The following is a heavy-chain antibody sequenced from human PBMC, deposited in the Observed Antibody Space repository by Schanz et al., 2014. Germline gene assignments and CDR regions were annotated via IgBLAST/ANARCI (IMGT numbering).Heavy chain of an antibody. CDR3: AKDAPYPFDL. V-gene: IGHV3-64*04. J-gene: IGHJ2*01. Sequence: VQLVESGGGLVQPGGSLRLSCSASGFTFSIYAMHWVRQAPGKGLEYVSAISHDGYSTYYADSVKGRFTISRDNSKNTLYLQMNSLRAGDAAIYYCAKDAPYPFDLWGRGTLITVSS. CDR2: ISHDGYST. CDR1: GFTFSIYA.